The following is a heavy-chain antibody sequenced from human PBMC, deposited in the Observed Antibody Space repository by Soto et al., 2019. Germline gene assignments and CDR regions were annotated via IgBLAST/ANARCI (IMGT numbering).Heavy chain of an antibody. Sequence: PSETLSLTCTVSGGSISSYYWSWIRQPPGKGLEWIGYMYYGGRTNYNPSLKSRVTISLDTSKNQFSLKLSSVTAADTAVYYCARGTGSYYADYWGQGTLVTVSS. CDR2: MYYGGRT. J-gene: IGHJ4*02. CDR1: GGSISSYY. D-gene: IGHD1-26*01. V-gene: IGHV4-59*12. CDR3: ARGTGSYYADY.